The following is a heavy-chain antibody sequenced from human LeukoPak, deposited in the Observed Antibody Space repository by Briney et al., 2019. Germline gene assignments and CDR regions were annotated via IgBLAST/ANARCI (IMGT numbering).Heavy chain of an antibody. CDR3: ARDRRGTIFGVVTERPYYYYYYYMDV. CDR1: GGTFSSYA. J-gene: IGHJ6*03. CDR2: IIPIFGTA. D-gene: IGHD3-3*01. Sequence: SVKVSCKASGGTFSSYAVSWVRQAPGQGLEWMGRIIPIFGTANCAQKFQGRVTITTDESTSTAYMELSSPRSEDTAVYYCARDRRGTIFGVVTERPYYYYYYYMDVWGKGTTVTVSS. V-gene: IGHV1-69*05.